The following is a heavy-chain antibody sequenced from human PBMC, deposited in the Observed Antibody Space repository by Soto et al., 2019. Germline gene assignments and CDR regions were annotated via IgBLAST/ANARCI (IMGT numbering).Heavy chain of an antibody. Sequence: EEKLVESGGGLVQPGRSLRLSCAASGFIFDNYAMHWVRQAPGKGLEWVAGISWNTDILGYGDSVKGRFTISRDNAQNSLHLQMDSLRTEDTAFYFCVKDIGLVSVTGTTKTYYYALDVWGQGTTVTVSS. CDR3: VKDIGLVSVTGTTKTYYYALDV. D-gene: IGHD1-20*01. CDR2: ISWNTDIL. CDR1: GFIFDNYA. V-gene: IGHV3-9*01. J-gene: IGHJ6*02.